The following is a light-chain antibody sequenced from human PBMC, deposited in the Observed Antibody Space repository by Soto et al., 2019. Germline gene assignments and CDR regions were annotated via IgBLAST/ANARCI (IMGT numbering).Light chain of an antibody. J-gene: IGLJ1*01. V-gene: IGLV2-14*01. CDR2: DVN. Sequence: QSALTQPASVSGSPGQSIAISCTGTSRDVGAYNSVSWYQQHPGKVPKLLIYDVNNRPSEISTRFSGSKSGNTASLTISGLQAEDEADYYCSSYRTSGNYVFGTGTKVTVL. CDR3: SSYRTSGNYV. CDR1: SRDVGAYNS.